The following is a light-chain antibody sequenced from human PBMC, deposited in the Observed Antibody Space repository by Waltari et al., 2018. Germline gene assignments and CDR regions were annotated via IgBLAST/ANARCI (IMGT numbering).Light chain of an antibody. V-gene: IGLV2-14*01. Sequence: QSALTQPASVSGSPGQSITISCTGTSSDVGGYNYVSWYQQHPGKAPKLMIYEVSNRPPGVSNRFSGSKSGHTASLTISGLQAEHEADYYCSSYTSSSTVVFGGGTKLTVL. J-gene: IGLJ2*01. CDR1: SSDVGGYNY. CDR2: EVS. CDR3: SSYTSSSTVV.